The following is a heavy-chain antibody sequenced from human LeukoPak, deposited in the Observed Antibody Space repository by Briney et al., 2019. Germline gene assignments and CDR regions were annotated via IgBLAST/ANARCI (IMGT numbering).Heavy chain of an antibody. CDR3: ARSSSTSCCGFDY. D-gene: IGHD2-2*01. V-gene: IGHV1-2*02. Sequence: ASVTVSCKASGYTFTAYYMHWVRQAPGHRLEWMGWINPNSGGTNYAQKFQGRVTMTRDTSISTAYMELSRLRSDDTAVYYCARSSSTSCCGFDYWGQGTLVTVFS. CDR1: GYTFTAYY. CDR2: INPNSGGT. J-gene: IGHJ4*02.